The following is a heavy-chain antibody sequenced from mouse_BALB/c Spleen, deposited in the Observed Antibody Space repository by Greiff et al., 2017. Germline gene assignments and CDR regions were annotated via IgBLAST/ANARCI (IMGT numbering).Heavy chain of an antibody. CDR3: ARDLTTVAYYYAMDY. J-gene: IGHJ4*01. CDR1: GFSLTGYG. CDR2: IWGDGST. D-gene: IGHD1-1*01. V-gene: IGHV2-6-7*01. Sequence: QVQLKESGPGLVAPSQSLSITCTVSGFSLTGYGVNWVRQPPGKGLEWLGMIWGDGSTDYNSALKSRLSISKDNSKSQVFLKMNSLQTDDTARYYCARDLTTVAYYYAMDYWGQGTSVTVSS.